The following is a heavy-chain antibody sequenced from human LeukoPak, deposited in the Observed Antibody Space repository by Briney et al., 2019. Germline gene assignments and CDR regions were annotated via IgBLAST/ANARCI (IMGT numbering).Heavy chain of an antibody. V-gene: IGHV3-30*02. CDR2: IRYDGSNK. CDR1: GFTFSSYW. CDR3: AKGRSDSSGYFDY. J-gene: IGHJ4*02. Sequence: GGSLRLSCAASGFTFSSYWMSWVRQAPGKGLEWVAFIRYDGSNKYYADSVKGRFTISRDNPKNTLYLQMNSLRAEDTAVYYCAKGRSDSSGYFDYWGQGTLVTVSS. D-gene: IGHD3-22*01.